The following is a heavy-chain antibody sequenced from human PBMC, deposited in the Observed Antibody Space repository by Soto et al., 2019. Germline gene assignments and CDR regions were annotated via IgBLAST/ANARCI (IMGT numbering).Heavy chain of an antibody. V-gene: IGHV1-18*01. J-gene: IGHJ6*02. D-gene: IGHD2-8*01. CDR1: GFTFSNYG. CDR3: ARDIESVTAKHFFYYYAMDV. CDR2: VSANNGHT. Sequence: SVKVSCKASGFTFSNYGLNWVRQAPGQGLEWMGWVSANNGHTNYAQNLQGRVSMTTDTSTSTAYMELRGLRFDDTAVYYCARDIESVTAKHFFYYYAMDVWGQGTTVTVSS.